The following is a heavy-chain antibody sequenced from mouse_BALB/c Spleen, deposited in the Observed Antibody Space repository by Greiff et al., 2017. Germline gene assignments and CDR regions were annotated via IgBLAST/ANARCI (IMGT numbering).Heavy chain of an antibody. CDR2: IRNKANGYTT. D-gene: IGHD2-3*01. CDR1: GFTFTDYY. CDR3: ARDIRGDGYLRPFDY. J-gene: IGHJ2*01. V-gene: IGHV7-3*02. Sequence: EVQGVESGGGLVQPGGSLRLSCATSGFTFTDYYMSWVRQRPGKALEWLGFIRNKANGYTTEYSASVKGPITISRDNSQSILYLQMNTLRAEDSATYDCARDIRGDGYLRPFDYWGQGTTLTVSS.